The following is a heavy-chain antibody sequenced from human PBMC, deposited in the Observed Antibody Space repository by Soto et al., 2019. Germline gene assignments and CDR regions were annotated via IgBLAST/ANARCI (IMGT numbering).Heavy chain of an antibody. D-gene: IGHD3-10*01. V-gene: IGHV5-51*01. CDR1: GYSFTSYW. CDR3: AIGITMVRGVINAFDI. J-gene: IGHJ3*02. CDR2: IYPGDSDT. Sequence: ESLKISCKGSGYSFTSYWIGWVRQMPGKGLEWMGIIYPGDSDTRYSPSFQGQVTISADKSISTAYLQWSSLKASDTAMYYCAIGITMVRGVINAFDIWGQGTMVTVSS.